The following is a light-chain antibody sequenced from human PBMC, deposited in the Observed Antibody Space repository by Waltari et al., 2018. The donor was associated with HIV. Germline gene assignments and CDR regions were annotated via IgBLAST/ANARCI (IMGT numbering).Light chain of an antibody. V-gene: IGKV1-5*03. CDR3: QQYDSYSWT. CDR1: QSISSW. Sequence: DIQMTQSPSTLSASVADSVTITCRASQSISSWLAWYQHKPGKAPKVLIYTASSLESGVPSSFSGRGSGTEVTFSISCLQSDDFATYGCQQYDSYSWTFGQGTKVEI. CDR2: TAS. J-gene: IGKJ1*01.